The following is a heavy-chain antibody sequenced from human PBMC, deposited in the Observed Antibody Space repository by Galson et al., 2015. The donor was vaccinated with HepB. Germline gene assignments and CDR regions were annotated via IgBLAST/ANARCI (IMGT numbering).Heavy chain of an antibody. CDR3: ARGGGENLAGLFHYYYYGLDV. D-gene: IGHD6-19*01. CDR1: GFTFSDYY. CDR2: ISSSGDTI. J-gene: IGHJ6*02. V-gene: IGHV3-11*01. Sequence: SLRLSCAASGFTFSDYYMSWIRQAPGKGLEWLSYISSSGDTIYYADSVRGRFTISRDNANNSLYLQMNSLRAEDTAVYYCARGGGENLAGLFHYYYYGLDVWGQGTTVTVSS.